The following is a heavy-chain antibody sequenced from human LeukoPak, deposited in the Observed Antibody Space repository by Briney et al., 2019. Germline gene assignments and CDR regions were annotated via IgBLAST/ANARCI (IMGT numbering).Heavy chain of an antibody. D-gene: IGHD1-26*01. CDR2: IYHSGST. CDR1: GGSISSGGYS. J-gene: IGHJ4*02. V-gene: IGHV4-30-2*01. Sequence: SETLSLTCAVSGGSISSGGYSWSWIRQPPGKGLEWIGYIYHSGSTYYNPSLKSRVTMSVDTSKNQFSLKLSSVTAADTAVYYCARDIVGVTRAFGYWGQGTLATVSS. CDR3: ARDIVGVTRAFGY.